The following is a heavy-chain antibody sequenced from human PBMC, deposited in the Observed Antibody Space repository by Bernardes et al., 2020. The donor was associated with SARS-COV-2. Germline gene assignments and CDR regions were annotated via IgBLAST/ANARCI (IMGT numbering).Heavy chain of an antibody. CDR3: ARFGGSGSFGFDY. CDR2: INPNSGGT. V-gene: IGHV1-2*04. J-gene: IGHJ4*02. CDR1: GYTFTGYY. Sequence: ASVKVSCKASGYTFTGYYMHWVRQAPGQGLEWMGWINPNSGGTNYAQKFQGWVTMTRDTSISTAYMELSRLRSDDTAVYYCARFGGSGSFGFDYWGQGTLVTVSS. D-gene: IGHD3-10*01.